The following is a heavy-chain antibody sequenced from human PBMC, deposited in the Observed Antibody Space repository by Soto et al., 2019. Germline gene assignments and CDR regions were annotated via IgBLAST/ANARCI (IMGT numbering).Heavy chain of an antibody. Sequence: QLQLQESGSGLVKPSETLSLTCTVSGDSISSGAYSWSWIRLPPGKRLEWIGYIYHRGTSHYNPSLKSRFTMSVDRSRNQFSLNLRSVTAADTAVYYCARTLDYVGSAGTYWFDPWGQGTLVTVSS. D-gene: IGHD3-22*01. CDR1: GDSISSGAYS. J-gene: IGHJ5*02. V-gene: IGHV4-30-2*01. CDR2: IYHRGTS. CDR3: ARTLDYVGSAGTYWFDP.